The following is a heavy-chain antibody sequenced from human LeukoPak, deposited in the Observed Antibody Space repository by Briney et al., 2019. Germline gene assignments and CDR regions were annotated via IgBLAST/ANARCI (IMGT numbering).Heavy chain of an antibody. CDR2: ISWNSGSI. CDR3: AKDVSSGWFDS. V-gene: IGHV3-9*01. Sequence: PGRSLRLPCAASGFTFDDYIMHWVRQAPGKGLEWVSGISWNSGSIDYADSVKGRFTISRDNAKNSLYLQMNSLRAEDTALYFCAKDVSSGWFDSWGQGTLVTVSS. D-gene: IGHD6-19*01. J-gene: IGHJ5*01. CDR1: GFTFDDYI.